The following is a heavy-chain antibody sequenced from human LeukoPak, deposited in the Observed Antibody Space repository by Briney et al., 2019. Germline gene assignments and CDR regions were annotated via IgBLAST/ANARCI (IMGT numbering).Heavy chain of an antibody. CDR3: ARGGTKDIVVVVAATRAYYYGRHV. J-gene: IGHJ6*02. Sequence: SETLSLTCAVYGGSFSVYYCSCIRHPPGNGLDWSGEINHSVSTNYNPSLKSRVTISVDTSKNQFSQKLSSVTAADTDVYYCARGGTKDIVVVVAATRAYYYGRHVWGQGTTVSVSS. V-gene: IGHV4-34*01. D-gene: IGHD2-15*01. CDR1: GGSFSVYY. CDR2: INHSVST.